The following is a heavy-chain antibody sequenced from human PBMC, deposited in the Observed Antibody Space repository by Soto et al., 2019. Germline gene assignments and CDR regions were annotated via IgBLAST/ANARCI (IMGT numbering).Heavy chain of an antibody. V-gene: IGHV4-34*02. CDR1: GDSFSGYY. J-gene: IGHJ4*02. Sequence: QVQLQQWGAGLLKPSETLSLTCAVYGDSFSGYYWSWIRQSPGKGLEWVGEINHSGNTNYNPSLKSRVSISIDTSKNQFSLNLTSVTAADTAFYYCARSSSGWYKGSFDYWGQGILVTVSS. D-gene: IGHD6-19*01. CDR3: ARSSSGWYKGSFDY. CDR2: INHSGNT.